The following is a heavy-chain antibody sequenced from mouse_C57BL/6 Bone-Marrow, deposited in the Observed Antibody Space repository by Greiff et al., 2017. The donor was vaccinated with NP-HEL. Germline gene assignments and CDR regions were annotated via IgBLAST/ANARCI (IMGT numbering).Heavy chain of an antibody. Sequence: QVTLKVCGPGILQPSQTLSLTCSFSGFSLSTFGMGVGWIRQPSGKGLEWLAHIWWDDDKYYNPALQSRLTISKDTSKNQLFLKIANVDTADTATYYCARIAGGYYGLPFAYWGQGTLVTVSA. V-gene: IGHV8-8*01. CDR2: IWWDDDK. CDR1: GFSLSTFGMG. J-gene: IGHJ3*01. CDR3: ARIAGGYYGLPFAY. D-gene: IGHD1-1*01.